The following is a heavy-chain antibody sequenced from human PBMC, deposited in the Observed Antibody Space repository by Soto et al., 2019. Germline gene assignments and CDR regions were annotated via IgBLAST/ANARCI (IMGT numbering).Heavy chain of an antibody. CDR2: TLYSGTP. CDR3: ARRDYYHRTFDI. CDR1: DSSVGTGAYY. V-gene: IGHV4-61*08. D-gene: IGHD3-9*01. J-gene: IGHJ3*02. Sequence: SKTLSLTCRVSDSSVGTGAYYWSWIGHPPGKGLEWIGYTLYSGTPNYNLSLQSLQSRVTISVDTSRNQFSLRLTSVTAADTALYFCARRDYYHRTFDIWGQGTLVTVSS.